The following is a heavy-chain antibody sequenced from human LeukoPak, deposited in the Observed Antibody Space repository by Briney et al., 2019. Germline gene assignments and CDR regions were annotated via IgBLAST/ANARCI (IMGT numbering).Heavy chain of an antibody. V-gene: IGHV1-69*13. J-gene: IGHJ4*02. CDR2: IIPIFGTA. CDR3: ARGVYGSSGFSFDY. Sequence: VASVKVSCKASVGTFSSYAISWVRQAPGQGLEWMGGIIPIFGTANYAQKFQGRVTITADESTSPAYMELSSLRSEDSAVYYCARGVYGSSGFSFDYWGQGTLVTVSS. D-gene: IGHD6-19*01. CDR1: VGTFSSYA.